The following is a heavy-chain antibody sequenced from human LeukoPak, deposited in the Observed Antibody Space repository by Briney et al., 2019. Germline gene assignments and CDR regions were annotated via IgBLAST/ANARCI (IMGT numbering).Heavy chain of an antibody. J-gene: IGHJ6*02. V-gene: IGHV5-51*01. CDR2: IYPGDSDT. D-gene: IGHD3-3*01. CDR3: PRHKSGTSPHALHGMDV. Sequence: GESLKISCKSSGYSFTSYWIGWGRQMPGKGLEWMGIIYPGDSDTRYSPFIQGQVTISADKSISTAYLQWSSLKASDTAMYYCPRHKSGTSPHALHGMDVWGRGTTVTVSS. CDR1: GYSFTSYW.